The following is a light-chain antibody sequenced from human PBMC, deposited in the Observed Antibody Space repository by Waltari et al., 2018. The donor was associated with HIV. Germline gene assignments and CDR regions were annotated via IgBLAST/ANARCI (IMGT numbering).Light chain of an antibody. CDR2: QDT. Sequence: SYELTQPPSVSVTPGQTASITCSGNKMGDKYACWYQQRPGQSPVLVIYQDTKRPSGIPERFSGSKSGNTATLTIRGTQTMDEADYYCQVWDSTTALGFGGGTKLTVL. CDR1: KMGDKY. J-gene: IGLJ2*01. CDR3: QVWDSTTALG. V-gene: IGLV3-1*01.